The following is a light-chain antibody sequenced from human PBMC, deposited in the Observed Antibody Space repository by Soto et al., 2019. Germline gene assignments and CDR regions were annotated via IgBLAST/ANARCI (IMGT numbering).Light chain of an antibody. Sequence: QSVLTQPASVSGSPGQSITISCTGTSSDVGGYNYVSWYQQHPGKAPKLMIYDVSIRPSGVSHRFSGSKSGNTASLTISGLLAEDEADYYCSSYTSSTTLYVFGTGTKVTVL. CDR2: DVS. V-gene: IGLV2-14*01. CDR1: SSDVGGYNY. CDR3: SSYTSSTTLYV. J-gene: IGLJ1*01.